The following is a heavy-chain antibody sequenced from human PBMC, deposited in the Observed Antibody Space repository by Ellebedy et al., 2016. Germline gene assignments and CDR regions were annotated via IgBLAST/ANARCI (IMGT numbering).Heavy chain of an antibody. J-gene: IGHJ4*02. V-gene: IGHV3-23*01. CDR3: AKEGGRRDYRYFDY. Sequence: GGSLRLXXAASGFTFSSYAMSWVRQAPGKGLEWVSAISGSGGSTYYADSVKGRFTISRDNSKNTLYLQMNSLRAEDTAVYYCAKEGGRRDYRYFDYWGQGTLVTVSS. CDR1: GFTFSSYA. D-gene: IGHD4-11*01. CDR2: ISGSGGST.